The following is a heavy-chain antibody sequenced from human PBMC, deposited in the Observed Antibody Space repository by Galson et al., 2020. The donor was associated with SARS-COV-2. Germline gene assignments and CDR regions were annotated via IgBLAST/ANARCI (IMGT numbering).Heavy chain of an antibody. CDR2: ISGGGGKT. J-gene: IGHJ4*02. V-gene: IGHV3-23*01. CDR1: GFNFINNA. D-gene: IGHD1-26*01. Sequence: GESLKISCTAFGFNFINNAMNWVRQAPGKGLYWVSAISGGGGKTDYADFVKGRFTISRDNSRNTIYLQMNSLRVEDTATYFCANSIYSNSIDSWGKGTLVTVSS. CDR3: ANSIYSNSIDS.